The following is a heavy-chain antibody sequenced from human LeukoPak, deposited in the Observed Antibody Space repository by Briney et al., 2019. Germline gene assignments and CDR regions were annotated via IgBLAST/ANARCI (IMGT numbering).Heavy chain of an antibody. Sequence: GGSLRLSCAASGFTFTTYSLKWVRRAPGKGLEWVSSISSGGSYIYYADSVKGRFTISRDDSKNTLYLQMNSLRAEDTAVYYCAKESGYSYGYTYYYYGLDVWGQGTTVTVSS. D-gene: IGHD5-18*01. CDR2: ISSGGSYI. V-gene: IGHV3-21*04. CDR3: AKESGYSYGYTYYYYGLDV. J-gene: IGHJ6*02. CDR1: GFTFTTYS.